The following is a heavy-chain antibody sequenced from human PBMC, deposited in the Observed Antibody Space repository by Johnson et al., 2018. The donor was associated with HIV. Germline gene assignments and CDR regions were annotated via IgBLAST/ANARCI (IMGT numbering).Heavy chain of an antibody. CDR2: VNPNGGST. J-gene: IGHJ3*02. CDR3: AISSQLLDAFDI. CDR1: GLTFSGSG. V-gene: IGHV3-25*04. Sequence: QLVESGGGMVQPGGSLRLSCAASGLTFSGSGMHCVRQAPGKGLELVGQVNPNGGSTYLIDSGKDRFNISRDNAKNSLYLQMNSLRAEDTALYYCAISSQLLDAFDIWGQGTMVTVSS. D-gene: IGHD1-7*01.